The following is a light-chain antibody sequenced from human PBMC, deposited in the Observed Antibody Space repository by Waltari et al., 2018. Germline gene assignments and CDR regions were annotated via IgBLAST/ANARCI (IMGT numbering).Light chain of an antibody. J-gene: IGLJ2*01. V-gene: IGLV1-40*01. CDR3: QSFDIDLSGKEL. CDR2: ADN. CDR1: NSNIGATSD. Sequence: QSELTQPPSVSGAPGQRVTSSCTGTNSNIGATSDVHWSPHHAGTAPKPLLYADNRRPSGVPARFSGSKSGTSASLAITGLQAEDEGDYYCQSFDIDLSGKELFGGGTRLTVL.